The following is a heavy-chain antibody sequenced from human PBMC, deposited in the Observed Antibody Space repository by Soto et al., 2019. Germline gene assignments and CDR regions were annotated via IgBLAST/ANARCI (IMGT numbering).Heavy chain of an antibody. J-gene: IGHJ4*02. CDR1: GFTFSRYW. D-gene: IGHD5-12*01. Sequence: GGALRLSCAATGFTFSRYWMHWVRQDTGKGLVCVSSIKGDGNEKNYAASVKGRYTISRDNAMSALYLQWNSLRAEDTAAYHRLRGNSGYGKFDYWGQGTRVTVSS. V-gene: IGHV3-74*01. CDR3: LRGNSGYGKFDY. CDR2: IKGDGNEK.